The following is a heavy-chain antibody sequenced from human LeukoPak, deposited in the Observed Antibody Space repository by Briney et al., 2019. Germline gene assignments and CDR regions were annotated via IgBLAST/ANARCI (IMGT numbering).Heavy chain of an antibody. V-gene: IGHV4-59*01. J-gene: IGHJ4*02. CDR1: GGSISSYY. CDR2: IYYSGST. D-gene: IGHD4-17*01. Sequence: SETLSLTCTVSGGSISSYYWSWIRQPPGKGLEWIGYIYYSGSTNYNPSLKSRVTISVDTSKNQFSLKLSSVTAADTAVYYCARGGATVTTFYYWGQGTLVTVSS. CDR3: ARGGATVTTFYY.